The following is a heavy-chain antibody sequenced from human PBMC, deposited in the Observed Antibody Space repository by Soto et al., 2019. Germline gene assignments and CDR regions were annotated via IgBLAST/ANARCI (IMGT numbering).Heavy chain of an antibody. CDR1: GGTFSSYA. CDR3: ARGWFGESLGVYYGMDV. J-gene: IGHJ6*02. Sequence: QVQLVQSGAEVKKPGSSVKVSYKASGGTFSSYAISWVRQAPGQGLEWMGGIIPIFGTANYAQKFQGRVTITADKSTSTAYMELSSLGSEDTAVYYCARGWFGESLGVYYGMDVWGQGTTVTVSS. D-gene: IGHD3-10*01. CDR2: IIPIFGTA. V-gene: IGHV1-69*06.